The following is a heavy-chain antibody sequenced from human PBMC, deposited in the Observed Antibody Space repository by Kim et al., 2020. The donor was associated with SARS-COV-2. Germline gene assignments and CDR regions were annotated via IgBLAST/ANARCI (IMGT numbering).Heavy chain of an antibody. J-gene: IGHJ3*02. D-gene: IGHD5-18*01. V-gene: IGHV3-7*01. CDR2: INEEGSVK. CDR1: EFTFSNYW. Sequence: GGSLRLSCAASEFTFSNYWMSWVRQTPGKGLEWVANINEEGSVKQYVDSVKGQFAISRDNAKNSVYLQMSNLRVDDTAVYFCGYSYGYAFDIWGQGTMVTVSS. CDR3: GYSYGYAFDI.